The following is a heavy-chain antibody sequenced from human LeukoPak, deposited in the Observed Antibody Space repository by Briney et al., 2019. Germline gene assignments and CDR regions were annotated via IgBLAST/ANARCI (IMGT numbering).Heavy chain of an antibody. Sequence: TSETLTLTCTVSGGSISTSNYYWGCVRQPPGKGLEWIGNIFYSGSTYYSPSLKSRVTISLDTSRNQFSLKLSSVTAADTAVYYCARRRRDGYNRRGPFDYWGQGTLVTVSS. CDR1: GGSISTSNYY. CDR3: ARRRRDGYNRRGPFDY. D-gene: IGHD5-24*01. V-gene: IGHV4-39*07. J-gene: IGHJ4*02. CDR2: IFYSGST.